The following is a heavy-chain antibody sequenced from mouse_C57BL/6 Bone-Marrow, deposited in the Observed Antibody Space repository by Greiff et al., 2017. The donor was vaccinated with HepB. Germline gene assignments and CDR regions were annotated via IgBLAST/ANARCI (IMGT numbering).Heavy chain of an antibody. Sequence: QVQLQQSGAELARPGASVKLSCKASGYTFTSYGISWVKQRTGQGLEWIGEIYPSSGNTYYNEKFKAKATLTVDKSSSTAYMQLKSLTSEDSAVYYCARKEDYYGSRGYFDVWGTGTTVTVSS. D-gene: IGHD1-1*01. CDR2: IYPSSGNT. CDR3: ARKEDYYGSRGYFDV. J-gene: IGHJ1*03. V-gene: IGHV1-81*01. CDR1: GYTFTSYG.